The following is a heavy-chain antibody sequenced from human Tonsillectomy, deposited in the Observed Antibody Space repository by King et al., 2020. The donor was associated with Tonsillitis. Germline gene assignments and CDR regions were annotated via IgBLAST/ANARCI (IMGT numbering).Heavy chain of an antibody. Sequence: LQLQESGPGLVKPSETLSLTCTVSGGSISSSSYYWGWIRQPPGKGLEWIGSIYYSGSTYYNPSLKSRVTISVDTSKNQFSLKLSSVNAADTAVYYCAKPDYGDYAEAFDIWGQGPMVTVSS. CDR1: GGSISSSSYY. J-gene: IGHJ3*02. D-gene: IGHD4-17*01. CDR2: IYYSGST. V-gene: IGHV4-39*07. CDR3: AKPDYGDYAEAFDI.